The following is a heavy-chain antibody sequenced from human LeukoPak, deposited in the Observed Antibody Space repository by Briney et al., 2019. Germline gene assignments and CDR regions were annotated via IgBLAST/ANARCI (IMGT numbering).Heavy chain of an antibody. CDR2: IYTSGST. J-gene: IGHJ3*02. V-gene: IGHV4-61*02. Sequence: SQTLSLTCTVSGGSISSGSYYWSWIRQPAGTGLEWIGRIYTSGSTNYNPSLKSRVTISVDTSKNQFSLKLSSVTAADTAVYYCARDNGGNSEVVFDIWGQGTMVTVSS. CDR3: ARDNGGNSEVVFDI. D-gene: IGHD4-23*01. CDR1: GGSISSGSYY.